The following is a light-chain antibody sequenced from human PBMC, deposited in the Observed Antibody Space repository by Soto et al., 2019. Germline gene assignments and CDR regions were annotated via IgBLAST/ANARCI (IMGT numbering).Light chain of an antibody. J-gene: IGKJ1*01. V-gene: IGKV3-15*01. CDR2: GPS. Sequence: EIVMTQSPATLSVSPGERATLSCRASQSVGSKLAWYQQKPGQAPRLLIYGPSTRATGIPARFSGSGSGTEFTLTISSLESEDFAVYYCQQYNDWPPWSFGQGTKVEIK. CDR3: QQYNDWPPWS. CDR1: QSVGSK.